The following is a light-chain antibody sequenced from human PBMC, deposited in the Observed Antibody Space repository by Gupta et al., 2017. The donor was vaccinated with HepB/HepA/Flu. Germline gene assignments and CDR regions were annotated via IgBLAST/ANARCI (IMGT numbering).Light chain of an antibody. CDR3: QQYSDYSWT. CDR2: KAS. V-gene: IGKV1-5*03. J-gene: IGKJ1*01. CDR1: QSISNW. Sequence: DLPMTQSPSTLSASVGDRVTITCRATQSISNWLAWYQQKPGKAPKVLIYKASNLESGVPSRFSGSGSGTEFTLTISSLQPDDFATYYCQQYSDYSWTFGQGTKVEI.